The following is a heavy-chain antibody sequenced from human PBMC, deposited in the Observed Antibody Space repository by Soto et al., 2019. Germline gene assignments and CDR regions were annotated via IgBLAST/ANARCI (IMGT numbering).Heavy chain of an antibody. J-gene: IGHJ4*02. Sequence: QVQLEASGPGLVKPSETLSLTCTVSGDSISSYYWTWIRQPPGKGLEWIAFIYYGGSINYNPSLKRQVAISVDTSKNQFSLNLNSVTAADTAVYYCARPGIDWGSLEYWGQGTRVTVSS. CDR3: ARPGIDWGSLEY. CDR2: IYYGGSI. D-gene: IGHD3-9*01. CDR1: GDSISSYY. V-gene: IGHV4-59*08.